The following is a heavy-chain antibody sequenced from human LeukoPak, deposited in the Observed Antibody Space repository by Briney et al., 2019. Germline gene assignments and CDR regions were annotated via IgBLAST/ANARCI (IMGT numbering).Heavy chain of an antibody. J-gene: IGHJ3*02. D-gene: IGHD1-1*01. CDR3: ARDALTTDDALDI. CDR2: IYSGGST. Sequence: PGGSLRLSCAASGFTVSSNYMSWVRQAPGKGLEWVSVIYSGGSTYYADSVKGRFTISRDNSKNTLYLQMNSLRAEDTAMYYCARDALTTDDALDIWGQGTMVTVSS. CDR1: GFTVSSNY. V-gene: IGHV3-66*01.